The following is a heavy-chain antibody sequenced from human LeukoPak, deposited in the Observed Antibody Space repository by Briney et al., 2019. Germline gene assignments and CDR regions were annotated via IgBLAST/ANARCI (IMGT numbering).Heavy chain of an antibody. CDR1: GGSFSGYY. CDR2: INHSGST. Sequence: SETLSLTCAVYGGSFSGYYWSWIRQPPGKGLEWIGEINHSGSTNYNPSLKSRVTISVDTSKNQFSLKLSSVTAADTAVYYCAREPTYYDFWSGYYSVTGFDPWGQGTLVTVSS. V-gene: IGHV4-34*01. J-gene: IGHJ5*02. CDR3: AREPTYYDFWSGYYSVTGFDP. D-gene: IGHD3-3*01.